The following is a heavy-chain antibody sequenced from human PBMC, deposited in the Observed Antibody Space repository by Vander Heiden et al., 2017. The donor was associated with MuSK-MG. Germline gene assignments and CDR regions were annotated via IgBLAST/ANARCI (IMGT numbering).Heavy chain of an antibody. D-gene: IGHD3-10*01. Sequence: QVQLQESGPGLVKPSETLSLTCTFSGGSISSYYWRGIRQPPGRGLEWIGYIYYSGSTNYNPSLKSRGTISVDTSKNQFSLKLSSVTAADTEVYYCARDRSRNRRGDHHYYYGMDVWVQGTTVPVS. CDR2: IYYSGST. CDR1: GGSISSYY. J-gene: IGHJ6*02. CDR3: ARDRSRNRRGDHHYYYGMDV. V-gene: IGHV4-59*01.